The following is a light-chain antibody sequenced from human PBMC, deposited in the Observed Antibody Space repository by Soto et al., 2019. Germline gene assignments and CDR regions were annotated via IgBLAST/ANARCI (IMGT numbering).Light chain of an antibody. CDR3: CSYAGGTTLV. J-gene: IGLJ2*01. Sequence: QSALTQPASVSGSPGQSITISCTGTSSDVGSFNLVSWYQQHPGKAPKLLIYEVSKWPSGVSNRFSGSKSGNTASLTISGLQAEDEADYHCCSYAGGTTLVFGGGTKLTVL. CDR1: SSDVGSFNL. CDR2: EVS. V-gene: IGLV2-23*02.